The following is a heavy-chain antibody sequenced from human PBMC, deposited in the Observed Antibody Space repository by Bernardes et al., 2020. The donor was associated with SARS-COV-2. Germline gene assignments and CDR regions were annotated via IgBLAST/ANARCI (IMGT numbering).Heavy chain of an antibody. J-gene: IGHJ5*02. CDR1: GFTFSIYW. V-gene: IGHV3-74*01. Sequence: GGSLRLSCAASGFTFSIYWMHWVRQVPGKGLVWVSRVNSDGTNTIYADSVKGRFTISRDNAKNMVYLQMNNLRAEDTAVYYCARSVENFWSGYYGNWYDPWGQGTLVTVSS. D-gene: IGHD3-3*01. CDR3: ARSVENFWSGYYGNWYDP. CDR2: VNSDGTNT.